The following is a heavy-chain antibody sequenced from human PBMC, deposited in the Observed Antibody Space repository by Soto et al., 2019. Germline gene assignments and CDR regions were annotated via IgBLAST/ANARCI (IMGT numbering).Heavy chain of an antibody. CDR3: ARDGGSNSGGIDY. J-gene: IGHJ4*02. D-gene: IGHD1-26*01. Sequence: QVQLVQSGAEVKKPGSSVKVSCKASGGTFSSYSINWVRQAPGQGLEWMGEIIPIFGTANYAQKFQGRVTTTADESTSTAYLELSRLRSEDTAVYYCARDGGSNSGGIDYWGPGTRVTVSS. CDR2: IIPIFGTA. V-gene: IGHV1-69*01. CDR1: GGTFSSYS.